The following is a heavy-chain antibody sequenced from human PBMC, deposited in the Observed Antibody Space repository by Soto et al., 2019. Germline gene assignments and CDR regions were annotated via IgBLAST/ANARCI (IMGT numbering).Heavy chain of an antibody. D-gene: IGHD3-3*01. Sequence: QITLNESGPTQVKPRQTLTLTCTFSGFSLTTSGVGVGWIRQSPGKAPEWLALIYWDDDKRYSPSLKSRLTITNDTSKNQLVLTMADLYPADTATYYCAHRVLRTVFGLVTTTAIYFDFWGQGTPVAVSS. CDR3: AHRVLRTVFGLVTTTAIYFDF. V-gene: IGHV2-5*02. J-gene: IGHJ4*02. CDR1: GFSLTTSGVG. CDR2: IYWDDDK.